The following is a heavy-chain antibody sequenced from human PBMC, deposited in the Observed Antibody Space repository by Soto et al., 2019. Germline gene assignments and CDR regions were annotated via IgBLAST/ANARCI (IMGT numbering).Heavy chain of an antibody. CDR1: GFTVSSDY. CDR3: ARASPFHY. V-gene: IGHV3-66*01. J-gene: IGHJ4*02. Sequence: EVQLVESGGGLVQPGGSLRLSCAASGFTVSSDYMSWVRQAPGKGLEWVSIIYSGGSTYYADSVKGRFTISRDNSKNTLYFQINSLRAEDTAVYYCARASPFHYWGQGTLVTVSS. CDR2: IYSGGST.